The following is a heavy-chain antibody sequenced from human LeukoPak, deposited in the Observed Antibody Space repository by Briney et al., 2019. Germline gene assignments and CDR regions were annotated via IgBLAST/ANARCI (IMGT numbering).Heavy chain of an antibody. Sequence: GESLKISCKGSGYSFPSYWIGWVRQMPGKGLECMGVIYLGDSDTRYSPSFQGQVTISADKSISTAYLQWSSLKASDTAMYYCARQILYSSSWYYWFDPWGQGTLVTVSS. CDR3: ARQILYSSSWYYWFDP. CDR2: IYLGDSDT. D-gene: IGHD6-13*01. CDR1: GYSFPSYW. V-gene: IGHV5-51*01. J-gene: IGHJ5*02.